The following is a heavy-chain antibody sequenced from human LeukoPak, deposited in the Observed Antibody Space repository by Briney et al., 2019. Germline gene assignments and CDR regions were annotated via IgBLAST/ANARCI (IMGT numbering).Heavy chain of an antibody. V-gene: IGHV4-4*07. D-gene: IGHD3-9*01. Sequence: SETLSLTCTVSGGSISSYYWSWIRQPAGKGLEWIERIYTSGSTNYNPSLKSRVTMSVDTSKNQFSLKLSSVTAADTAVYYCARYKNYDILTGYYTGCFDPWGQGTLVTVSS. CDR2: IYTSGST. CDR1: GGSISSYY. CDR3: ARYKNYDILTGYYTGCFDP. J-gene: IGHJ5*02.